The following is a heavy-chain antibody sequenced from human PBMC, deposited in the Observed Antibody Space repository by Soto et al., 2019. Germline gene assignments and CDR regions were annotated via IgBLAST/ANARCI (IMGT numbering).Heavy chain of an antibody. CDR2: ISGSGGST. D-gene: IGHD6-13*01. Sequence: PGGSLRLSCAASGFTFSSYAMSWVRQAPGKGLEWVSAISGSGGSTYYADSVKGRFTISRDNSKNTLYLQMSSLRAEDTAVYFCVFSSWANFDYWGQGTLVTVSS. J-gene: IGHJ4*02. V-gene: IGHV3-23*01. CDR1: GFTFSSYA. CDR3: VFSSWANFDY.